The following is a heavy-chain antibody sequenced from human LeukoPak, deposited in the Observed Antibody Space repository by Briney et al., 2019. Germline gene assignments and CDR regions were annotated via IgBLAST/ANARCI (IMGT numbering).Heavy chain of an antibody. CDR2: INHSGST. CDR1: GGSFSGYY. D-gene: IGHD3-10*01. V-gene: IGHV4-34*01. Sequence: SETLSLTCAVYGGSFSGYYWGWIRQPPGKGLEWIGEINHSGSTNYNPSLKSRVTISVDTSKNQFSLKLSSVTAADTAVYYCARAGSGSPVDYWGQGTLVTVSS. J-gene: IGHJ4*02. CDR3: ARAGSGSPVDY.